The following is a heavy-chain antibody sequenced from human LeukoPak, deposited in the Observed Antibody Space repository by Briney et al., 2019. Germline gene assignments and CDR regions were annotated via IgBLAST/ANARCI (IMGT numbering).Heavy chain of an antibody. V-gene: IGHV5-51*01. J-gene: IGHJ6*02. D-gene: IGHD3-10*01. CDR3: ASSGLYYYYGMDV. CDR1: GHSFTNHW. CDR2: INFGDSKT. Sequence: GESLKISCKASGHSFTNHWIGWVRQMPGIGLEWVGIINFGDSKTLYSPSLQGQVTISADKSISTAYLQWSSLKASDTAMYYCASSGLYYYYGMDVWGQGTTVTVSS.